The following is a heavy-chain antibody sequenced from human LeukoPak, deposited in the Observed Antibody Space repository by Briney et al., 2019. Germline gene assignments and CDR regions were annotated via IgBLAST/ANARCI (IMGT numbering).Heavy chain of an antibody. CDR2: ISSSGSTI. V-gene: IGHV3-48*03. CDR3: ARAPRYPNGNYYYYYMDV. D-gene: IGHD2-15*01. J-gene: IGHJ6*03. CDR1: GFTFSSYE. Sequence: GGSLRLSCAASGFTFSSYEVNWVRQAPGKGLEWVSYISSSGSTIYYADSVKGRFTISRDNAKNSLYLQMNSLRAEDTAVYYCARAPRYPNGNYYYYYMDVWGKGTTVTVSS.